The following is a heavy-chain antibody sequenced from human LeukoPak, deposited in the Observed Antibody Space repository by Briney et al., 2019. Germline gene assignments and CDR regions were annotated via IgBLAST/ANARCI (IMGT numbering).Heavy chain of an antibody. CDR3: AKDPNGDYIGAFDI. CDR2: ISGSGA. Sequence: GGALRLSCTTPKFNFHNYGLTWVRQAPGKELEWVSSISGSGAQYAASVQGRFTISRDNSKNTLYLQMNSLRAEDTAVYYCAKDPNGDYIGAFDIWGQGTMVTVSS. J-gene: IGHJ3*02. D-gene: IGHD4-17*01. CDR1: KFNFHNYG. V-gene: IGHV3-23*01.